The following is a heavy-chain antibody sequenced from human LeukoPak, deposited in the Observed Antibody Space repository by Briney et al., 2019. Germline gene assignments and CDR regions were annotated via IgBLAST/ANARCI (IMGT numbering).Heavy chain of an antibody. CDR2: IKQDGSEK. Sequence: GGSLRLSCAASGFTFSSYWMSWVRQAPGKGLEWVASIKQDGSEKYYVDSVKGRFTISRDNAKNSLYLQMNSLRAEDTAVYYCARDLTTVTTAVFAYWGQGTLVTVSS. D-gene: IGHD4-11*01. CDR1: GFTFSSYW. J-gene: IGHJ4*02. V-gene: IGHV3-7*01. CDR3: ARDLTTVTTAVFAY.